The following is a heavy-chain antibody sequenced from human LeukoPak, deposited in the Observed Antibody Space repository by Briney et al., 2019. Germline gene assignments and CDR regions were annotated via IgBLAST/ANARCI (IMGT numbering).Heavy chain of an antibody. D-gene: IGHD6-19*01. CDR3: AKYWHSGSTYDY. CDR1: EFSVGSNY. Sequence: GGSLRLSCAASEFSVGSNYMTWVRQAPGKGLEWVSAISGSGGSTYYADSVKGRFTISRDNSKNTLYLQMNSLRAEDTAVYYCAKYWHSGSTYDYWGQGTLVTVSS. V-gene: IGHV3-23*01. CDR2: ISGSGGST. J-gene: IGHJ4*02.